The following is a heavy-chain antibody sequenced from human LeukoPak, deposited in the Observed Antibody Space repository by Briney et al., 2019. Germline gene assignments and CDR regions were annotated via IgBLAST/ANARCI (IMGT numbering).Heavy chain of an antibody. CDR3: ARGMGYSSGWYEFGHYFDY. V-gene: IGHV4-34*01. Sequence: PSETLSLTCAVYGGSFSGYYWSWIRQPPGKGLEWIGEINHSGSTNYNPSLKSRVTISVDTSKNQFSLKLSFVTAADTAVYYCARGMGYSSGWYEFGHYFDYWGQGTLVTVSS. J-gene: IGHJ4*02. D-gene: IGHD6-19*01. CDR2: INHSGST. CDR1: GGSFSGYY.